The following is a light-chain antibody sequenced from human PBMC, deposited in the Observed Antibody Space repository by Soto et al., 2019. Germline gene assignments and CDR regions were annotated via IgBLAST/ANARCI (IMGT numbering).Light chain of an antibody. V-gene: IGKV3-11*01. CDR3: QQRNTWPLT. CDR2: DVF. Sequence: EIVLTQSPATLSLSPGDRATLSCRASESLGKTLAWYQQKPGQAPRLLIYDVFKRVTGIPARFSGSGSGTDFTLTISSLDPEDFAVYYCQQRNTWPLTVGGGTKVEIK. J-gene: IGKJ4*01. CDR1: ESLGKT.